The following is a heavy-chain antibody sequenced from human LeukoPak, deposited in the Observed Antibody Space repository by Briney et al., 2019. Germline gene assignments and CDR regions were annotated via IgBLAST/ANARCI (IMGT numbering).Heavy chain of an antibody. CDR1: GFTSTDYA. D-gene: IGHD5-12*01. V-gene: IGHV3-23*01. CDR2: LIGSSGST. Sequence: GGSLRLSCAASGFTSTDYAMNWVRQAPGKGLEWVSVLIGSSGSTDYADSVKGWFTISRDNSKNTVSLQMNSLRVEDTAIYYCAKGAYDYIEIAYFDSWGQGTLVTVSS. CDR3: AKGAYDYIEIAYFDS. J-gene: IGHJ4*02.